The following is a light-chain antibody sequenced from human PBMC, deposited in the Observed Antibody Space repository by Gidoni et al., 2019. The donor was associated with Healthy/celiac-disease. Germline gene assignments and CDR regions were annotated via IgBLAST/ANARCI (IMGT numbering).Light chain of an antibody. V-gene: IGKV3-20*01. CDR3: QMYGSPPRYT. CDR2: GAS. CDR1: QSVSSSY. Sequence: EIVLTQSPGTLSLSPGEGATLPCRTSQSVSSSYVAWYKQKPGQAPRLLIYGASSRATGIPDRISGSGSGTDFTLTISRLEPGDFAVYYCQMYGSPPRYTFGQGTKLEIK. J-gene: IGKJ2*01.